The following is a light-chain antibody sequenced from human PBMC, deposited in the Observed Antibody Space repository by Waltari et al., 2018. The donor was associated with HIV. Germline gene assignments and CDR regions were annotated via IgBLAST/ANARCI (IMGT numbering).Light chain of an antibody. CDR2: GNR. CDR1: SSNIGAQYA. J-gene: IGLJ3*02. V-gene: IGLV1-40*01. Sequence: QSVLTQPPSVSGAPGQRVTISCTGSSSNIGAQYAVHWYQQRPGTAPKVLIDGNRDRPSGVPDRFSGSKSGTSASLVITGLQAEDEANYYCQSYDSSLSAWVFGGGTKLTVL. CDR3: QSYDSSLSAWV.